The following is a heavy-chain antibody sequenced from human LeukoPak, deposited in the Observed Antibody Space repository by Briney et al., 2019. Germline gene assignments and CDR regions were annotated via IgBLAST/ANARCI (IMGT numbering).Heavy chain of an antibody. V-gene: IGHV4-34*01. CDR3: ARGGIVVVPAARPFDY. CDR1: GGSFSGYY. D-gene: IGHD2-2*02. CDR2: INHSGST. J-gene: IGHJ4*02. Sequence: PSETLSLTCAVYGGSFSGYYWSWIRQPPGKGLEWIGEINHSGSTNYNPSLKSRVTISVDTSKNQFSLKLSSVTAADTAVYYCARGGIVVVPAARPFDYWGQGTLVTLSS.